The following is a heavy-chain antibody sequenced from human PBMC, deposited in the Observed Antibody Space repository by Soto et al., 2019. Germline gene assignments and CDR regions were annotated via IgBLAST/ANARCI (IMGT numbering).Heavy chain of an antibody. J-gene: IGHJ4*02. V-gene: IGHV4-31*03. CDR1: GGSISSGAYY. CDR2: IYYSGST. CDR3: ARVPYYYDSSGYYYFDY. D-gene: IGHD3-22*01. Sequence: SETLSLTCTVSGGSISSGAYYWSWIRQHPGKGLEWIGYIYYSGSTYYNPSLKSRVTISVDTSKNQFSLKLSSVTAADTAVYYCARVPYYYDSSGYYYFDYWGQGTLVTVSS.